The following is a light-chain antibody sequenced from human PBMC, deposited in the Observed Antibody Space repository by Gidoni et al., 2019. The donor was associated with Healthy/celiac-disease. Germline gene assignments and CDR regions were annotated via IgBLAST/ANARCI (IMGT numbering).Light chain of an antibody. CDR2: DAS. Sequence: LSLSPGERATLSCRASQSVSSYLAWYQQKPGQAPRLLIYDASNRATGIPARFSGSGSGTDFTLTISSLEPEDFAVYYCQQRSNWFTFGPGTKVDIK. J-gene: IGKJ3*01. CDR1: QSVSSY. CDR3: QQRSNWFT. V-gene: IGKV3-11*01.